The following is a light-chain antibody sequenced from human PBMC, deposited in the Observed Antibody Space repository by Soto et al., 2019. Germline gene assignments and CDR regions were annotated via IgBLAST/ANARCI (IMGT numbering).Light chain of an antibody. V-gene: IGLV2-14*01. CDR1: SSDVGGYNY. CDR3: TSYTSTTPVV. Sequence: QSALTQPASVSGSPGQSITISCTGTSSDVGGYNYVSWYQHHPGKAPKLMIYEVTNRPSGISKRFSGSKSGNTASLTISGLQAEDEADYYCTSYTSTTPVVFGGGTKVTVL. J-gene: IGLJ2*01. CDR2: EVT.